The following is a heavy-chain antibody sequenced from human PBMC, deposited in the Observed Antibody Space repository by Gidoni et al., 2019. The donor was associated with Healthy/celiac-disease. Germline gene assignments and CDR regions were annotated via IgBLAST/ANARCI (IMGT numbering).Heavy chain of an antibody. CDR1: GYTFTGYY. V-gene: IGHV1-2*07. CDR2: INPNSGGK. J-gene: IGHJ4*02. Sequence: QVQLVQSGAEVKKPGASVKVSCKASGYTFTGYYMHWVRQAPGQGLEWMGWINPNSGGKNYAHKFQGRVTMTRDTSISTAYMELSRLRSDDTAVYYCAREHNWNASKDYWGQGTLVTVSS. CDR3: AREHNWNASKDY. D-gene: IGHD1-20*01.